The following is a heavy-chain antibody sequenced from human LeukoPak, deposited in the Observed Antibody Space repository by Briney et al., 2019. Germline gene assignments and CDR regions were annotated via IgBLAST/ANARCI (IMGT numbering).Heavy chain of an antibody. CDR2: INQDGTEK. Sequence: GGTLRLSCAASGFTFTTYWMSWVRQLPGKGLEWVANINQDGTEKYYVDSVKGRFTISRDNAKNSLYLQMNSLRAEDTALYYCAKDYSKAGYSSGWYTYYFDYWGQGTLVTVSS. D-gene: IGHD6-19*01. CDR3: AKDYSKAGYSSGWYTYYFDY. J-gene: IGHJ4*02. CDR1: GFTFTTYW. V-gene: IGHV3-7*03.